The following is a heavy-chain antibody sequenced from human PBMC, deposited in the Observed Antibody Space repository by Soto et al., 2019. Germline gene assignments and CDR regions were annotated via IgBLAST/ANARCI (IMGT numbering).Heavy chain of an antibody. CDR2: INVGNGNP. D-gene: IGHD3-10*01. V-gene: IGHV1-3*05. CDR3: ARSPYYYASGSLDY. J-gene: IGHJ4*02. CDR1: GYTFTSYT. Sequence: QVHLVQSGAEEKKPGASVKVSCKASGYTFTSYTIQWVRQAPGQRLEWMGWINVGNGNPKYSQKFQGRVTISRDTSASTVYMELNSLRSEDTVMYYCARSPYYYASGSLDYWGQGTLVTVSS.